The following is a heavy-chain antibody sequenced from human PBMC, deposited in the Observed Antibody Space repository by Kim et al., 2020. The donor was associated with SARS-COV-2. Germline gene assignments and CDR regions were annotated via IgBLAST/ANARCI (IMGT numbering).Heavy chain of an antibody. CDR2: IIPIFGTA. D-gene: IGHD2-2*01. Sequence: SVKVSCKASGGTFSSYAISWVRQAPGQGLEWMGGIIPIFGTANYAQKFQGRVTITADESTSTAYMELSSLRSEDTAVYYCAREGSLGVPAAPLYSSSSISYYYYGMDVWGQGTTVTVSS. J-gene: IGHJ6*02. CDR1: GGTFSSYA. V-gene: IGHV1-69*13. CDR3: AREGSLGVPAAPLYSSSSISYYYYGMDV.